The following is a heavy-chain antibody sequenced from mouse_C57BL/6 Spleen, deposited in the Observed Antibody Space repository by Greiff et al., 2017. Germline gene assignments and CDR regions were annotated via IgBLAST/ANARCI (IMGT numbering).Heavy chain of an antibody. V-gene: IGHV14-4*01. CDR1: GFNIKDDY. D-gene: IGHD1-1*01. J-gene: IGHJ1*03. Sequence: VQLQQSGAELVRPGASVKLSCTASGFNIKDDYMHWVKQRPEQGLEWIGWIDPENGDTEYASKFQGKATITADTSSNTAYLQLSSLTSEDTAVYYCTTRYYGSSYDYWYFDVWGTGTTVTVSS. CDR2: IDPENGDT. CDR3: TTRYYGSSYDYWYFDV.